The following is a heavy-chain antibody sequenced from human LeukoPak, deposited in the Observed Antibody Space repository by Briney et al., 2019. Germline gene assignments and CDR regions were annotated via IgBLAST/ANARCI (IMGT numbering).Heavy chain of an antibody. CDR3: ARDPYDYYYYMDV. Sequence: GGSLRLSCAASGFTFSDYYMSWIRQAPGKGLEWVANIKQDGSEKYYVDSAKGRFTISRDNAKNSLYLQMNSLRAEDTAVYYCARDPYDYYYYMDVWGKGTTVTVSS. J-gene: IGHJ6*03. CDR1: GFTFSDYY. V-gene: IGHV3-7*01. CDR2: IKQDGSEK.